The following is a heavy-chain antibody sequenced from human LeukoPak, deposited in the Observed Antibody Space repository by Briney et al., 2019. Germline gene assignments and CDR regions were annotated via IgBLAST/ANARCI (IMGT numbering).Heavy chain of an antibody. J-gene: IGHJ4*02. V-gene: IGHV3-23*01. CDR2: ISGSGTTT. D-gene: IGHD2-15*01. Sequence: PGGSLRLSCAASGFTFSSYGMSWVRQAPGKGLEWVSIISGSGTTTDYADSVKGRFTISRDNSKNTLYLQMNSLRAEDTAVYYCAKGVRPVVAATYFDYWGQGTLVTVS. CDR3: AKGVRPVVAATYFDY. CDR1: GFTFSSYG.